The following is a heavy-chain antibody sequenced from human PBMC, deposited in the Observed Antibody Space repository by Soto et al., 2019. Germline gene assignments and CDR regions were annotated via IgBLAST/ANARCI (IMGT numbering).Heavy chain of an antibody. D-gene: IGHD3-3*02. Sequence: QITLKESGPTLVKPTQTLTLTCTFSGFSFSTSKMCVGWIRQPPGKALEWLALIYWDDDKRYSPSLKSRLTITKDTSRNQVVLTLTNMDPVDTATYFCARSEMGEISGLSFQHWGQGTLVTVSS. J-gene: IGHJ1*01. CDR1: GFSFSTSKMC. CDR2: IYWDDDK. CDR3: ARSEMGEISGLSFQH. V-gene: IGHV2-5*02.